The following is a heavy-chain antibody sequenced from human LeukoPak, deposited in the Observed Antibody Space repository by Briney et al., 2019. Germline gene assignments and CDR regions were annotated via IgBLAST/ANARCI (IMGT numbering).Heavy chain of an antibody. CDR2: ISGSSSST. V-gene: IGHV3-11*03. Sequence: PWGTLRLSCAASGFTFSDFYMSWIRQAPGPGQEAVSYISGSSSSTNYADSVKGRFTISRDNAKNSLYMKKNSRRAEDTAVYYCTRHPAEGDYWGQGTLVTVSS. D-gene: IGHD2-15*01. CDR3: TRHPAEGDY. J-gene: IGHJ4*02. CDR1: GFTFSDFY.